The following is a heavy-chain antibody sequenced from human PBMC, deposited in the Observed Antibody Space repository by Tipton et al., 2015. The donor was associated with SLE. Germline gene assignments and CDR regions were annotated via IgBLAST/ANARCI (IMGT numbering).Heavy chain of an antibody. V-gene: IGHV4-59*01. Sequence: GLVKPSETLSLTCTVSGGSINSYYWSWIRQPAGKGLEWLGYIFYSGSTSYNPSLKSRVTMSVDTSKNQFSLTLSSVTAADAAMYYCAGSLFYNGLIGAFDIWGPGTMVTVSS. CDR3: AGSLFYNGLIGAFDI. CDR2: IFYSGST. D-gene: IGHD2-8*01. J-gene: IGHJ3*02. CDR1: GGSINSYY.